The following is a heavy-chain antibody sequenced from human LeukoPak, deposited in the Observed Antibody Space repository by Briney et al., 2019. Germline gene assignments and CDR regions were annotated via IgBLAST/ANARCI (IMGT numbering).Heavy chain of an antibody. Sequence: SETLSLTCAVYGGSFSGYYWSWIRQPPGKGLEWIGEINHSGSTNYNPSLKSRVTISVDTSKNQFSLKLSSVTAADTAVYYCARTHRLYDILTGYYPYYYYYMDVWSKGTTVTVSS. D-gene: IGHD3-9*01. J-gene: IGHJ6*03. CDR3: ARTHRLYDILTGYYPYYYYYMDV. V-gene: IGHV4-34*01. CDR2: INHSGST. CDR1: GGSFSGYY.